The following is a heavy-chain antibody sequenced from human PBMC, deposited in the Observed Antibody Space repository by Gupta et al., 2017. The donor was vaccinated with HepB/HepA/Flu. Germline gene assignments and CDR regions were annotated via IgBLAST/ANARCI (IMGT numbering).Heavy chain of an antibody. CDR3: ATYDYSNLPRYYYMDV. J-gene: IGHJ6*03. D-gene: IGHD5-12*01. V-gene: IGHV1-69*01. CDR2: SIPIFGTA. Sequence: QLVQSGAEVKKPGSSVKVACKAYGGTLRRYAVSWVRQAPGQGLEWMGGSIPIFGTANSAQRFQGRVTITADESTNTAYMELSNLRSEDTAIYYCATYDYSNLPRYYYMDVWGNGTTVTVS. CDR1: GGTLRRYA.